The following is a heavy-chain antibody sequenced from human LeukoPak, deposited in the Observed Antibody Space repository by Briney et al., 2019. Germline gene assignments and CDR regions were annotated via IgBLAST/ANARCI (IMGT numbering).Heavy chain of an antibody. J-gene: IGHJ6*04. Sequence: GGTLRLSCAASGFTFSSYWMSWVRQAPGKGLEWVANIKQDGSEKYYVDSVKGRFTISRDNAKNSLYLQMDSLRAEDTAVYYCAELGITMIGGVWGKGTTVTISS. CDR1: GFTFSSYW. CDR2: IKQDGSEK. CDR3: AELGITMIGGV. D-gene: IGHD3-10*02. V-gene: IGHV3-7*01.